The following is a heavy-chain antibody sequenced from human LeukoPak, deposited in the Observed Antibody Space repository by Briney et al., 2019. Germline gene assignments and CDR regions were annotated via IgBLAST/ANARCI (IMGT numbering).Heavy chain of an antibody. D-gene: IGHD3-22*01. Sequence: ASVKVSCKASGYTFTSYYMHWVRQAPGQGLEWMGIINPSGGSTSYAQKFQGRVTMTRDMSTSTVYMELSSLRSEDTAVYYCARGGLGATYYDSSGYSLRYFDYWGQGTLVTVSS. CDR2: INPSGGST. J-gene: IGHJ4*02. CDR3: ARGGLGATYYDSSGYSLRYFDY. V-gene: IGHV1-46*01. CDR1: GYTFTSYY.